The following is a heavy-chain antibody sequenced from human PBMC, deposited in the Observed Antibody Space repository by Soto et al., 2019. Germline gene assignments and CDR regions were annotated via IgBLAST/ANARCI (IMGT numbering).Heavy chain of an antibody. V-gene: IGHV3-33*01. CDR2: IWNDGRNS. D-gene: IGHD2-2*01. CDR1: GFTFNNYG. Sequence: QTGGSLRLSCAASGFTFNNYGMHWVRQAPGKGLEWVAVIWNDGRNSYYANSVKGRFTISRDNSKNTVYLQMSSLIAEDTAVYYCARRQISPSTRGVPPATSSIDFCGKRTTGTRSS. J-gene: IGHJ6*04. CDR3: ARRQISPSTRGVPPATSSIDF.